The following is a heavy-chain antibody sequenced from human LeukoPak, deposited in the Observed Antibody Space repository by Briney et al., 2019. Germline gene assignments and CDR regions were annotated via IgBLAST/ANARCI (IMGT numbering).Heavy chain of an antibody. CDR3: ARVDLGYCSGGSCYPLNYYGMDV. CDR1: GYSFTSYW. J-gene: IGHJ6*02. Sequence: GESLKISCKGSGYSFTSYWIGWVRQMPGKGLEWMGIIYPGDSDTRYSPSFQGQVTISADKSISTAYLQWSSLKASDTAMYYCARVDLGYCSGGSCYPLNYYGMDVWGQGTTVTVSS. CDR2: IYPGDSDT. D-gene: IGHD2-15*01. V-gene: IGHV5-51*01.